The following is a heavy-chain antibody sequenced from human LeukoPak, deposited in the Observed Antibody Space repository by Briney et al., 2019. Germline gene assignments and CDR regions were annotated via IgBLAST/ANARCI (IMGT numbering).Heavy chain of an antibody. CDR1: GFTFGNSP. J-gene: IGHJ4*02. Sequence: SGGSLRLSCSASGFTFGNSPMYWVRQAPGKGLEYVSSISANGGDTYYADSVKGRFTISRDNSKSTLYLQMSSLRAEDTALYYCVKYSGFDYFFDYWGQGTLVTVSS. V-gene: IGHV3-64D*06. CDR3: VKYSGFDYFFDY. CDR2: ISANGGDT. D-gene: IGHD5-12*01.